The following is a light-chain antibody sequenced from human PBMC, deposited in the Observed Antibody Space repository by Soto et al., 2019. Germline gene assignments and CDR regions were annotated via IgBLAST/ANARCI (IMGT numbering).Light chain of an antibody. V-gene: IGLV2-11*01. Sequence: QSALTQPRSVSASPGQSVTISCSGTSSDVGGYKYVSWYQQHPGKAPKLMIYDVSKRPSGVPDRFSGSKSGSTASLTISGLQAEDEADYYCFSYAGSFTWVFGGGTKLTVL. CDR3: FSYAGSFTWV. CDR2: DVS. CDR1: SSDVGGYKY. J-gene: IGLJ3*02.